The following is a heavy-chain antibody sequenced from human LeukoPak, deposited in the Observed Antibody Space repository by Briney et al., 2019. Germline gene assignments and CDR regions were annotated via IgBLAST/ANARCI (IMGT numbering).Heavy chain of an antibody. J-gene: IGHJ4*02. CDR3: VRGPHIAATSY. Sequence: RTGGSLRLSCAASGFTVSSNYMTWVRQAPGKGLEWVANIKQDGSEKQYVDSVKGRFAISRDNAKKSLYLQINTLRAEDTAVYYCVRGPHIAATSYWGQGTLVTVSS. CDR1: GFTVSSNY. CDR2: IKQDGSEK. D-gene: IGHD6-25*01. V-gene: IGHV3-7*03.